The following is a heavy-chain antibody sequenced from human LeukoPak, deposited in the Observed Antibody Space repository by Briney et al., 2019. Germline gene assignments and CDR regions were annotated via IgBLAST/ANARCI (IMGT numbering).Heavy chain of an antibody. CDR3: AKWTFYDFWSGYESRGMDV. Sequence: GASLRLSCAASGFTFSSYAMSWVRQAPGKGLEWVSAISGSGGSTYYADYVKGRFTISRDNSKNTLYLQMNSLRAEDTAVYYCAKWTFYDFWSGYESRGMDVWGQGTTVTVSS. CDR1: GFTFSSYA. V-gene: IGHV3-23*01. D-gene: IGHD3-3*01. CDR2: ISGSGGST. J-gene: IGHJ6*02.